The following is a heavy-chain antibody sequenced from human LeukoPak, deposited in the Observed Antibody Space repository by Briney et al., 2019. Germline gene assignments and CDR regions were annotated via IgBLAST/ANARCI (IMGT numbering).Heavy chain of an antibody. Sequence: GGSLRLSCAASGFTFSSYWMSWVRQAPGKGLEWVANINQDGSEKYYVDSVKGRFTISRDNGKNPLYLQMNDLRAEDTAVYFCQFGSGSYYNIPDNWFDPWGQGTLVTVSS. D-gene: IGHD3-10*01. J-gene: IGHJ5*02. CDR1: GFTFSSYW. CDR2: INQDGSEK. V-gene: IGHV3-7*01. CDR3: QFGSGSYYNIPDNWFDP.